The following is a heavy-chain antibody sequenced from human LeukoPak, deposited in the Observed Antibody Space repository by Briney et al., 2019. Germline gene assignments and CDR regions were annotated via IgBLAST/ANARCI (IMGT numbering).Heavy chain of an antibody. V-gene: IGHV3-21*01. Sequence: GGSLRLSCAASGFTFSSYSMKWVRQAPGKGLEWVSSISSSSTYINYADSVKGRFTISRDNAKNSLYLQMNSLRAEDTAVYYCAELGITMIGGVWGKGTTVTISS. D-gene: IGHD3-10*02. CDR2: ISSSSTYI. CDR1: GFTFSSYS. CDR3: AELGITMIGGV. J-gene: IGHJ6*04.